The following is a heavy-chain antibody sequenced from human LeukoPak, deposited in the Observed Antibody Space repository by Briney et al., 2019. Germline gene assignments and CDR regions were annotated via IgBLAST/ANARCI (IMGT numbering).Heavy chain of an antibody. CDR1: GGSFSGYF. J-gene: IGHJ3*02. V-gene: IGHV4-34*01. Sequence: SETLSLTCAVYGGSFSGYFWSWIRQPPGKGLEWIGEINRGGSTNYNPSLKSRVTISVDTSKNQFSLKLSSVTAADTAVYFCARGPHSYDSSGAFDIWGQGTMVTVSS. CDR3: ARGPHSYDSSGAFDI. CDR2: INRGGST. D-gene: IGHD3-22*01.